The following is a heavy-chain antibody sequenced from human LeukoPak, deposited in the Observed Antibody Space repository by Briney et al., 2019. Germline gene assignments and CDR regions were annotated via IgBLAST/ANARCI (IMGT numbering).Heavy chain of an antibody. D-gene: IGHD3-22*01. V-gene: IGHV4-61*02. CDR3: ARESIDQSKGVGKKPMIVAYYFDY. CDR1: GGSLSSSSDY. J-gene: IGHJ4*02. CDR2: VSAIGST. Sequence: SETLSLTCTVSGGSLSSSSDYWNWIRQPAGKGLEWIGRVSAIGSTNQNPSFKSRVSISVDTSKNQFSLKLSSVTAADTAVYYCARESIDQSKGVGKKPMIVAYYFDYWGQGTLVTVSS.